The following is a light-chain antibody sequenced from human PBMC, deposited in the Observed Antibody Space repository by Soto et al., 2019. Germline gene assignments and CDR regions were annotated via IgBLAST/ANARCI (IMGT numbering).Light chain of an antibody. Sequence: QSVLTQPASVSGSPGQSITISCTGTSSDVGAYKYVSWYQQHPGKAPKLMIYEGSKRPSGVSNRFSGSKSGNTASLTISGLQAEDEADYYCCSYAGSSTFFYVFGTGTKVTVL. CDR1: SSDVGAYKY. CDR2: EGS. V-gene: IGLV2-23*03. J-gene: IGLJ1*01. CDR3: CSYAGSSTFFYV.